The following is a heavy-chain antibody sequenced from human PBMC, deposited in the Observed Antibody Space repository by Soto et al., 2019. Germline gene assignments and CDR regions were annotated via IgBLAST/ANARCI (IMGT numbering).Heavy chain of an antibody. Sequence: SETLSLTCAVSSGSISSSNWWSWVRQPPGKGLEWIGEIYHSGSTNYNPSLKSRVTISVDKSKNQFSLKLSSVTAADTAVYYCARVSSSSPPYDLGDYYMDVWGKGTTVTVSS. CDR3: ARVSSSSPPYDLGDYYMDV. V-gene: IGHV4-4*02. J-gene: IGHJ6*03. CDR2: IYHSGST. D-gene: IGHD6-13*01. CDR1: SGSISSSNW.